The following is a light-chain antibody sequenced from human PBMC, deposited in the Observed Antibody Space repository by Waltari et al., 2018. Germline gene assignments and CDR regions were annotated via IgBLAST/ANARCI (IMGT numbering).Light chain of an antibody. J-gene: IGLJ1*01. CDR1: SSAVGGYNF. CDR3: SSYASSSAHYV. V-gene: IGLV2-14*03. Sequence: QSALTQPASVSGSPGQSITITCTGTSSAVGGYNFASGYQQHPGKAPKLMIYDVTNRPSGVSNRFSGSKSGNTASLTISGLQAEDEADYYCSSYASSSAHYVFGSGTKVTVL. CDR2: DVT.